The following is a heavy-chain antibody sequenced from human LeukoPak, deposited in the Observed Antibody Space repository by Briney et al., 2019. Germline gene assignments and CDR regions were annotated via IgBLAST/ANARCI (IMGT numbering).Heavy chain of an antibody. Sequence: GGSLRLSCAASGFTFSSYEMHWVRQAPGKGLEWVADISSSGTTIYYADSVKGRFTISRDNSKNTLYLQMNSLRAEDTAVYYCAKDRICTNGVCFFDYWGQGTLVTVSS. D-gene: IGHD2-8*01. J-gene: IGHJ4*02. V-gene: IGHV3-48*03. CDR2: ISSSGTTI. CDR1: GFTFSSYE. CDR3: AKDRICTNGVCFFDY.